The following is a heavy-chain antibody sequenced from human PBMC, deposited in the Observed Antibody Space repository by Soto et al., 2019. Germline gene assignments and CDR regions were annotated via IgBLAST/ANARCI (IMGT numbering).Heavy chain of an antibody. CDR3: ARDVGYCSSTSCQYNWFDP. D-gene: IGHD2-2*01. V-gene: IGHV1-69*13. CDR1: GGTFSSYA. J-gene: IGHJ5*02. Sequence: ASVKVSCKASGGTFSSYAISWVRQAPGQGLEWMGGIIPIFGTANYAQKFQGRVTITADESTSTAYMELSSLRSEDTAVYYCARDVGYCSSTSCQYNWFDPWGQGTLVTVSS. CDR2: IIPIFGTA.